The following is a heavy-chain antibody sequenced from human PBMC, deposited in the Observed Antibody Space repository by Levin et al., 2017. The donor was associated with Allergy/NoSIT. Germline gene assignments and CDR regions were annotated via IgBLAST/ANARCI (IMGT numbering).Heavy chain of an antibody. CDR1: GGSISSGGYY. CDR2: IHYSGST. J-gene: IGHJ5*02. CDR3: ARYDGSARAGWFDP. D-gene: IGHD3-10*01. V-gene: IGHV4-31*03. Sequence: SETLSLTCTISGGSISSGGYYWTWIRQNPGKGLEYIGNIHYSGSTYYTPSLKSRLTISVDMSKNQFSLKLSSVTAADTAVYYCARYDGSARAGWFDPWGQGTLVTVSS.